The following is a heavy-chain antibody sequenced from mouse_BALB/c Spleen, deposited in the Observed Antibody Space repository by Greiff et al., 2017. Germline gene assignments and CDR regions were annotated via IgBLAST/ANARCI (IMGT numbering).Heavy chain of an antibody. CDR1: GFNIKDTY. Sequence: VQLQQSGAELVKPGASVKLSCTASGFNIKDTYMHWVKQRPEQGLEWIGRIDPANGNTKYDPKFQGKATITADTSSNTAYLQLSSLTSEDTAVYYCARKDPLYYYGAMDYWGQGTSVTVSS. CDR3: ARKDPLYYYGAMDY. V-gene: IGHV14-3*02. CDR2: IDPANGNT. J-gene: IGHJ4*01. D-gene: IGHD1-1*01.